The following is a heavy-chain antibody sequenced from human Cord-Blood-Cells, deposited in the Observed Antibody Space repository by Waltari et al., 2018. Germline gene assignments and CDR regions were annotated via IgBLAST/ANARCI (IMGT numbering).Heavy chain of an antibody. CDR3: ASLPKTGDLLDY. D-gene: IGHD7-27*01. CDR1: GFTFSSYE. V-gene: IGHV3-48*03. Sequence: ASGFTFSSYEMNWVRQAPGKGLEWVSYISSSGSTIYYADSVKGRFTISRDNAKNSLYLQMNSLRAEDTAVYYCASLPKTGDLLDYWGQGTLVTVSS. J-gene: IGHJ4*02. CDR2: ISSSGSTI.